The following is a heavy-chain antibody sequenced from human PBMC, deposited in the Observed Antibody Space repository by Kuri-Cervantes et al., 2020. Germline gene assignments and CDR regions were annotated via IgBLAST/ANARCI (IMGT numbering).Heavy chain of an antibody. CDR3: AGVEAYSYGSYLFDY. V-gene: IGHV4-38-2*01. J-gene: IGHJ4*02. D-gene: IGHD5-18*01. CDR2: IYYTGKA. CDR1: GYSISSGYY. Sequence: SETLSLTCAVSGYSISSGYYWSWIRQPPGKGLEWIGSIYYTGKAYYNPSLESRVTTSVDTSKNQFSLNLRSVTAADTAVYYCAGVEAYSYGSYLFDYWGKGTLVTVSS.